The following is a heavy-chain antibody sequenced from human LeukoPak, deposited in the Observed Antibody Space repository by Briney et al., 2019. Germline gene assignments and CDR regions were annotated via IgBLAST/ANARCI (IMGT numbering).Heavy chain of an antibody. CDR2: INTLSTDI. CDR3: ARVCASSEVETYDYVWGSYRPRAGYFDY. CDR1: GFTFSDYY. J-gene: IGHJ4*02. D-gene: IGHD3-16*02. V-gene: IGHV3-11*06. Sequence: GGSLRLSCVASGFTFSDYYMSWIRQAPGKGLGWISSINTLSTDIHYRDSVKGRFTISRDNAKNSLYLQMNSLRAEDTAVYYCARVCASSEVETYDYVWGSYRPRAGYFDYWGQGTLVTVSS.